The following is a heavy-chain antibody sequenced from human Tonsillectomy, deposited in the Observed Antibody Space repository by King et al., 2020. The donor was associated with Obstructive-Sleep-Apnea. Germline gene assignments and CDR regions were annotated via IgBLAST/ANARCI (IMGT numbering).Heavy chain of an antibody. D-gene: IGHD3-10*01. J-gene: IGHJ6*02. CDR3: ARDSIGVVRGVIIYYYGMDV. CDR2: ISYDGRNK. Sequence: VQLVESGGGVVQPGRSLRLSCAASGFIFSSYAMHWVRQAPGKGLEWVAVISYDGRNKYYADYADFVKGRFTISRDNSKNTLYLQMNSLRAEDTAVYYCARDSIGVVRGVIIYYYGMDVWGQGTTVTVSS. V-gene: IGHV3-30*04. CDR1: GFIFSSYA.